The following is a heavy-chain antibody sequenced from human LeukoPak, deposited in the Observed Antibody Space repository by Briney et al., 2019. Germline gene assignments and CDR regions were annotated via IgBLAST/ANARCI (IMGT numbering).Heavy chain of an antibody. CDR2: IRYDGSNK. Sequence: GGSLRLSCAASGFTFSSFGVYWVRQAPGKGLEWVAFIRYDGSNKYYADSVKGRFTISRDNSKNTLYLQMNSLRAEDTAVYYCAKDPSEYYYYYYMDVWGKGTTVTISS. CDR1: GFTFSSFG. CDR3: AKDPSEYYYYYYMDV. J-gene: IGHJ6*03. V-gene: IGHV3-30*02.